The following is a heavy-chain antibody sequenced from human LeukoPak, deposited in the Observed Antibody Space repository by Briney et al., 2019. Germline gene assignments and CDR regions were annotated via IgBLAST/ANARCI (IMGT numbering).Heavy chain of an antibody. V-gene: IGHV4-31*03. Sequence: SQTLSLTCTVSGGSITNGYNWSWIRQLPGKGLEWLGYIYYTGSTYYNPSLESRVTISVDTSKTQFSLKLTSVTAADTAVYYCARSGKLSRIDYWGQGPLVTVSS. CDR2: IYYTGST. J-gene: IGHJ4*02. CDR3: ARSGKLSRIDY. CDR1: GGSITNGYN. D-gene: IGHD2/OR15-2a*01.